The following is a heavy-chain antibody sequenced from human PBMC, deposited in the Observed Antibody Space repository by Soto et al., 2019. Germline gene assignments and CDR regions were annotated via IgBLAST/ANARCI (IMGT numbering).Heavy chain of an antibody. CDR1: GGTFSSHV. Sequence: QVQLVQSGAEVKKPGSSVKVSCKASGGTFSSHVFNWVRQAPGQGLEWMGGIIPIFGTPNYAQKFQGRVTITADESTSTVHMELNSLRSEDTAVYYCARDTGLAPTVWGYWGHGTQVTVSS. CDR3: ARDTGLAPTVWGY. J-gene: IGHJ4*03. CDR2: IIPIFGTP. V-gene: IGHV1-69*01. D-gene: IGHD7-27*01.